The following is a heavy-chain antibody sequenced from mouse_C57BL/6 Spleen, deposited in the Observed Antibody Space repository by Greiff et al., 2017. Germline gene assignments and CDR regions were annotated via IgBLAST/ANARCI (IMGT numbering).Heavy chain of an antibody. V-gene: IGHV1-81*01. Sequence: VKLVESGAELARPGASVKLSCKASGYTFTSYGISWVKQRTGQGLEWIGEIYPRSGNTYYNEKFKGKATLTADKSSSTAYMELRSLTSEDSAVYFCADYYGSSYYAMDYWGQGTSVTVSS. CDR1: GYTFTSYG. CDR3: ADYYGSSYYAMDY. J-gene: IGHJ4*01. D-gene: IGHD1-1*01. CDR2: IYPRSGNT.